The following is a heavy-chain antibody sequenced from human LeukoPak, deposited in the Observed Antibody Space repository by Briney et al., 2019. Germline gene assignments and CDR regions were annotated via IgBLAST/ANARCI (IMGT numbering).Heavy chain of an antibody. CDR2: IWYDGSNK. D-gene: IGHD7-27*01. J-gene: IGHJ4*02. Sequence: GGSLRLSCAASGFHFSTYGMHWVRQAPGKGLEWVGVIWYDGSNKIYAESVKGRLTISRDNSKNTLYLQMNSLRAEDTAVYYCARDRSWGSQCYFDYWGQGTLVTVSS. V-gene: IGHV3-33*01. CDR1: GFHFSTYG. CDR3: ARDRSWGSQCYFDY.